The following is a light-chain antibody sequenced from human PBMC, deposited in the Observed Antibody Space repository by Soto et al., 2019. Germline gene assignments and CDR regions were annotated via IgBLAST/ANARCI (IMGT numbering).Light chain of an antibody. CDR1: GTHVGGYNY. CDR2: DVS. CDR3: SSYTSSSTYV. J-gene: IGLJ1*01. V-gene: IGLV2-14*01. Sequence: QSVLGQRAAVAGPPGQWIARACAGTGTHVGGYNYVSWYQQHPGKAPKLLIYDVSNRPSGVSNRFSGSKSATTASLTISRLHAEDEAAYYRSSYTSSSTYVSGTGTKVTLL.